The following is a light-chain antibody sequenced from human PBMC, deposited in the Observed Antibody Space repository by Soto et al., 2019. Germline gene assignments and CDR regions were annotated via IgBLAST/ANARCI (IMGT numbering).Light chain of an antibody. J-gene: IGLJ1*01. V-gene: IGLV2-8*01. Sequence: SVLTQPPSAYGSPGQSVTISCTGTSSDVGGYNYVSWYQQHPGKAPKLMIYEVSKRPSGVPDRFSGSKSGNTASLTVSGLQAEDEADYYCTSYAGSNNFFYVFGTGTRSPS. CDR1: SSDVGGYNY. CDR2: EVS. CDR3: TSYAGSNNFFYV.